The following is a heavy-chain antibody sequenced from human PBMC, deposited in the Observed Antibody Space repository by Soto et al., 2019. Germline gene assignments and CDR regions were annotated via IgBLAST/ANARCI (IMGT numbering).Heavy chain of an antibody. D-gene: IGHD1-26*01. Sequence: GGSLRLSCAASGFTFSDYDMHWVRQTTGKGLEWVSAIGVAGDTYYPGSVKGRFTISRENAKNSLYLQMHSLRAGDTAVYYCARDSGSYYEGAFDLWGQGTTVTVS. CDR1: GFTFSDYD. CDR3: ARDSGSYYEGAFDL. CDR2: IGVAGDT. J-gene: IGHJ3*01. V-gene: IGHV3-13*01.